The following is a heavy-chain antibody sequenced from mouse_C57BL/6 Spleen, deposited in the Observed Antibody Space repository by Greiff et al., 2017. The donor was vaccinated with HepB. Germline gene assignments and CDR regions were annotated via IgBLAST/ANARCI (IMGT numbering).Heavy chain of an antibody. CDR3: ARPITTVVGGAMDY. J-gene: IGHJ4*01. Sequence: VQLQQSGPELVKPGASVKLSCKASGYTFTSYDINWVKQRPGQGLEWIGWIYPRDGSTKYNEKFKGKATLTVDTSSSTAYMELHSLTSEDSAVYFCARPITTVVGGAMDYWGQGTSVTVSS. CDR2: IYPRDGST. V-gene: IGHV1-85*01. CDR1: GYTFTSYD. D-gene: IGHD1-1*01.